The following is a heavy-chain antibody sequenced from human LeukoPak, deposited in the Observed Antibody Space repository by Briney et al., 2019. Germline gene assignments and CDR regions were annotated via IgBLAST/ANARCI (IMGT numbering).Heavy chain of an antibody. CDR2: IDARSGIT. Sequence: GGSLRLSCAASGFTFSSYSMNWVRQAPGKGPEWVSYIDARSGITYYADSVQGRFTLSRDNARESVFLQMDSLRVDDTAVYYCVRTYDFGRGPPGDAFDNWGPGTWVIVSS. D-gene: IGHD3-3*01. CDR1: GFTFSSYS. CDR3: VRTYDFGRGPPGDAFDN. V-gene: IGHV3-48*01. J-gene: IGHJ3*02.